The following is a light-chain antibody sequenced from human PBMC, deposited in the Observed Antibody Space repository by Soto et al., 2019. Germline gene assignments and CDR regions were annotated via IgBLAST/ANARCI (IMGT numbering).Light chain of an antibody. Sequence: AIRMTQSPSSLSASTGDRVTITCRGSQGISSYLAWYQQKPGKAPQVLISMASTLESGVPSRFSGSGSGTEFTLTISSLQPDDFATYYCQQYNSHSPWTFGQGTKVDIK. CDR3: QQYNSHSPWT. V-gene: IGKV1-8*01. CDR2: MAS. CDR1: QGISSY. J-gene: IGKJ1*01.